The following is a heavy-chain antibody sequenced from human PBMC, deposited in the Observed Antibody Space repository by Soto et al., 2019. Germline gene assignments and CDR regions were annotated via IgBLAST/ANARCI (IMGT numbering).Heavy chain of an antibody. CDR1: GYTFTSYG. CDR2: ISAYNGNT. CDR3: ARAQWLVDAFDI. J-gene: IGHJ3*02. D-gene: IGHD6-19*01. Sequence: ASVKVXCXASGYTFTSYGISWVRQAPGQGLEWMGWISAYNGNTNYAQKLQGRVTMTTDTSTSTAYMELRSLRSDDTAVYYCARAQWLVDAFDIWGQGTMVTVSS. V-gene: IGHV1-18*01.